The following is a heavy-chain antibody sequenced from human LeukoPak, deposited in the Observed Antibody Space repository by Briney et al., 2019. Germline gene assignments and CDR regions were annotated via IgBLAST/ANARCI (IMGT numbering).Heavy chain of an antibody. V-gene: IGHV3-20*04. J-gene: IGHJ3*02. Sequence: GGSLRLSCAASGFTFNDYGMSWVRQAPGKGLEWVSGINWNGGSTGYADSVKGRFTISRDNAKNSLYLQMNSLSAEDTAVYYCARVGVVGATLDAFDIWGQGTMVTVSS. D-gene: IGHD1-26*01. CDR2: INWNGGST. CDR1: GFTFNDYG. CDR3: ARVGVVGATLDAFDI.